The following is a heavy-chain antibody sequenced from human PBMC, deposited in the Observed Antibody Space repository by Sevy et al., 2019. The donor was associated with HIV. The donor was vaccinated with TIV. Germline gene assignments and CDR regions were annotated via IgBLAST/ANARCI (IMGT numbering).Heavy chain of an antibody. CDR3: AGDFSGYYDSGGYTYFEH. D-gene: IGHD3-22*01. CDR1: GCTFSSYA. Sequence: ASVKVSCKASGCTFSSYAISWVRQAPGQGLEWMGGIIPIFGTANYAQKFQGRVTITADESTSTAYMELSSLRSEDTAVYYCAGDFSGYYDSGGYTYFEHWGQGTLVTVSS. J-gene: IGHJ1*01. CDR2: IIPIFGTA. V-gene: IGHV1-69*13.